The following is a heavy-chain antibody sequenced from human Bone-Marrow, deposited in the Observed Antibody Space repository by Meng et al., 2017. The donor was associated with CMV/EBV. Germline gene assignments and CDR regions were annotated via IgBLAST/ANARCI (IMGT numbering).Heavy chain of an antibody. D-gene: IGHD6-25*01. CDR2: INTDGSNT. J-gene: IGHJ4*02. V-gene: IGHV3-74*03. Sequence: LAVAAAGFTFSWYSINWVRQAPGKGLEWVSRINTDGSNTTYADSVKGRFTISRDNAKNTLSLQLNGLRAEDTAVYYCARGRSGYYFDYWGQGTLVTVSS. CDR3: ARGRSGYYFDY. CDR1: GFTFSWYS.